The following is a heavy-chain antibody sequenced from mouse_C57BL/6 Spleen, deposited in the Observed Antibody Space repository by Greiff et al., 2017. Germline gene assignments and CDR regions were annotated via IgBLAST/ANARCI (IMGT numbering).Heavy chain of an antibody. CDR1: GFTFSNYW. Sequence: DVMLVESGGGLVQPGGSMKLSCVASGFTFSNYWMNWVRQSPGQGLEWVAQIRLKSDNYATHYAESVKGRFTISRYDSKNSFYLQMNDLRAEDTGIYYCTGGGNYYAMDYWGQGTSVTVSS. D-gene: IGHD1-1*02. CDR2: IRLKSDNYAT. V-gene: IGHV6-3*01. J-gene: IGHJ4*01. CDR3: TGGGNYYAMDY.